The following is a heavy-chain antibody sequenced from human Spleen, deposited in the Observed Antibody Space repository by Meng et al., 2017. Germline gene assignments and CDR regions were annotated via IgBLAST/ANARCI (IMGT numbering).Heavy chain of an antibody. CDR1: GYTFTGYY. CDR2: INPNSGGT. V-gene: IGHV1-2*02. D-gene: IGHD3-16*02. Sequence: ASVKVSCKASGYTFTGYYMHWVRQAPGQGLEWMGWINPNSGGTNYAQKFQGRVTMTRDTSISTAYMELSRLRSDDTAVYYCARGGYDYVWGSYRYDLDYWGQGTLVTVSS. J-gene: IGHJ4*02. CDR3: ARGGYDYVWGSYRYDLDY.